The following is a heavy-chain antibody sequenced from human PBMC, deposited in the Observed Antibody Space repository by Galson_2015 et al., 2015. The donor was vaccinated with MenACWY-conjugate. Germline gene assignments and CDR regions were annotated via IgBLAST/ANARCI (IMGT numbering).Heavy chain of an antibody. CDR2: INGAGRST. Sequence: SLRLSCEASGFTFSTSGMHWVRHAPGQGLVWVARINGAGRSTRYADYVKGRFTITRDKAENTVYLQMNSLRAEDTAVYYCARVKWQQLTAESRGQGTLVTVSA. CDR3: ARVKWQQLTAES. CDR1: GFTFSTSG. V-gene: IGHV3-74*01. D-gene: IGHD6-13*01. J-gene: IGHJ1*01.